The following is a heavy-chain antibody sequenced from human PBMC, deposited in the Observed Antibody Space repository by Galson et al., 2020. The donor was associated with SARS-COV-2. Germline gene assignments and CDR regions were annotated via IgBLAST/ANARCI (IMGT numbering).Heavy chain of an antibody. J-gene: IGHJ6*03. Sequence: ASVKVSCKASGGTFSSHHLSWVRQAPGQGLEWMGGIIPIFGTTTYAQNFQGRVTITTDESTSTVYMELSSLRSDDTAVYYCARDREVTTSTGYSYSYYIDVWGKGTTVTVSS. D-gene: IGHD4-17*01. CDR2: IIPIFGTT. CDR3: ARDREVTTSTGYSYSYYIDV. V-gene: IGHV1-69*05. CDR1: GGTFSSHH.